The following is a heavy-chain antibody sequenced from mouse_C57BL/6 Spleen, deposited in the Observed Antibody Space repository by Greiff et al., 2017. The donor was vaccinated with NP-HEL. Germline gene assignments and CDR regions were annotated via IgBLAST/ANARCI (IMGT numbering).Heavy chain of an antibody. J-gene: IGHJ4*01. Sequence: VQLVESGGDLVKPGGSLKLSCAASGFTFSSYGMSWVRQTPDKRLEWVATISSGGSYTYYPDSVKGRFTISRDNAKNTLYLQMSSLKSEDTAMYYCARDGYYVGAMDYWGQGTSVTVSS. CDR2: ISSGGSYT. V-gene: IGHV5-6*01. CDR1: GFTFSSYG. CDR3: ARDGYYVGAMDY. D-gene: IGHD2-3*01.